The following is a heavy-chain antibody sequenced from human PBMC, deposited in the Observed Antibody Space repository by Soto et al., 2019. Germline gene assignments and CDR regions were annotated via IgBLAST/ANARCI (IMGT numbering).Heavy chain of an antibody. CDR3: ATELHAAAAQFTDAFDI. J-gene: IGHJ3*02. CDR1: GYTLTELS. Sequence: ASVKVSCKVSGYTLTELSMHWVRQAPGKGPEWMGGFDPEDGETIYAQKFQGRVTMTEDTSTDTAYMELSSLRSEDTAVYYCATELHAAAAQFTDAFDIWGQGTMVTVSS. D-gene: IGHD6-13*01. V-gene: IGHV1-24*01. CDR2: FDPEDGET.